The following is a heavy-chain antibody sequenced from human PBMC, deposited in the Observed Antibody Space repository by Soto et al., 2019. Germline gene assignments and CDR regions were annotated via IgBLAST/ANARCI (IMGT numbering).Heavy chain of an antibody. Sequence: GGSLRLSCVGSGHTFHNYAMTWVRQAPGKGLEWVSGISGSGGSTYYADSVRGRFTISRDDSKNTLYLQMNSLRAEDTAVYYCAKVSGGIGVVPAAKNWGQGTLVTVSS. D-gene: IGHD2-2*01. J-gene: IGHJ4*02. CDR1: GHTFHNYA. CDR3: AKVSGGIGVVPAAKN. CDR2: ISGSGGST. V-gene: IGHV3-23*01.